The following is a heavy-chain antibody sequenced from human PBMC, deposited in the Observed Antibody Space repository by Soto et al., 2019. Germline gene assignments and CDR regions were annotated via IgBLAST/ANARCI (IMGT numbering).Heavy chain of an antibody. CDR2: TYYRSKWYN. Sequence: PSQTLSLTCAISGDSVSSNSAAWNWIRQSPSRGLEWLGRTYYRSKWYNDYAVSVKSRITINPDTSKNQFSLQLNSVTPEDTAVYYCARVYFYGSSGRYVTGAYCGGDCYPHWFDPWGQGTLVTVSS. J-gene: IGHJ5*02. D-gene: IGHD2-21*02. CDR3: ARVYFYGSSGRYVTGAYCGGDCYPHWFDP. CDR1: GDSVSSNSAA. V-gene: IGHV6-1*01.